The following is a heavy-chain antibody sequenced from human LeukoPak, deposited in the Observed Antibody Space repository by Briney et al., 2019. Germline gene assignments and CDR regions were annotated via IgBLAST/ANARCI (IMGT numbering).Heavy chain of an antibody. CDR1: GYTFTGYY. CDR2: INPDSGGT. CDR3: ARGISGTYYGS. D-gene: IGHD1-26*01. J-gene: IGHJ4*02. Sequence: ASVKVSCKASGYTFTGYYIHWVRQAPGQGLELMGWINPDSGGTNYAQEFQGRVTMTRDTSISTGYMELSSLRSDDTALYYCARGISGTYYGSWGQGTLVTVSS. V-gene: IGHV1-2*02.